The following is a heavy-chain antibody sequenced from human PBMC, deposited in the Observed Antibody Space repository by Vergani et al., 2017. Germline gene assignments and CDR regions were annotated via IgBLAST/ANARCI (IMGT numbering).Heavy chain of an antibody. CDR2: LCPSGST. CDR3: ATGAGPFDI. J-gene: IGHJ4*02. D-gene: IGHD7-27*01. V-gene: IGHV4-4*07. Sequence: QVQMQESGPGLVKTSETLSLTCSASGAPISYWFWSWLRQPAGKGLEWIGRLCPSGSTNYNPSLKSRVTMSIDTSKNQFSLKLTSVTAADTAVYYCATGAGPFDIWGQGTLVTVSS. CDR1: GAPISYWF.